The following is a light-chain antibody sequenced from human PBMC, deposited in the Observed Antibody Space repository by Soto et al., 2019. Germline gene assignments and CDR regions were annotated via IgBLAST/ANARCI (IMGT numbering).Light chain of an antibody. CDR2: AAS. J-gene: IGKJ5*01. CDR3: QQSNSAPIT. V-gene: IGKV1-39*01. CDR1: QSISSY. Sequence: DIQMTQSPSSLSASVGDRVTITCRASQSISSYLNWYQQKPGKAPKLLIYAASSLQSGVPSRFSGSGSGTDFTLTISSLQPEDFATYYCQQSNSAPITFGQGTRREIK.